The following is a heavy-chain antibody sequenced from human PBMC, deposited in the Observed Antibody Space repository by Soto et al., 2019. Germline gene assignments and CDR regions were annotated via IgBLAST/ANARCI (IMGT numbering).Heavy chain of an antibody. CDR2: ISYDGSNK. CDR3: AKDRGYYYDSSGYHPPYFDY. Sequence: AGGSLRLSCAASGFTFSSYGMHWVRQAPGKGLEWVAVISYDGSNKYYADSVKGRFTISRDNSKNTLYLQMNSLRAEDTAVYYCAKDRGYYYDSSGYHPPYFDYWGQGTLVTVSS. CDR1: GFTFSSYG. D-gene: IGHD3-22*01. V-gene: IGHV3-30*18. J-gene: IGHJ4*02.